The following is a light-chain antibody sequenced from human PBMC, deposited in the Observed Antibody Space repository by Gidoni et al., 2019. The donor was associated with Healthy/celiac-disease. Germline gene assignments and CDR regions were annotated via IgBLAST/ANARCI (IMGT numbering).Light chain of an antibody. CDR3: QTYNSAPFT. J-gene: IGKJ3*01. CDR1: QGISNY. CDR2: AAS. Sequence: DIQMTQSPSSLSASVGGRVTITCRASQGISNYLAWYQQKPGKVPKLLIYAASTLQSGVPSRFSGSGSGTDFTLTISSLQPEDVATYYCQTYNSAPFTFXPXTKVHIK. V-gene: IGKV1-27*01.